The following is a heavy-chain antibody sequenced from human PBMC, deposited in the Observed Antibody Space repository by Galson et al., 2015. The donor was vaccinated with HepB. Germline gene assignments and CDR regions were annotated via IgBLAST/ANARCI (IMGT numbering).Heavy chain of an antibody. D-gene: IGHD1-7*01. CDR1: GDSVSSDSAA. CDR2: TYYRSKWYT. J-gene: IGHJ4*02. Sequence: CAISGDSVSSDSAAWLWIRHSPSRGLEGLGRTYYRSKWYTDYAASVKSRITINPDTSKNQFSLHLNSVTPEDTAVYYWARGNWNSVRRYFDYWGQGTLVTVSS. CDR3: ARGNWNSVRRYFDY. V-gene: IGHV6-1*01.